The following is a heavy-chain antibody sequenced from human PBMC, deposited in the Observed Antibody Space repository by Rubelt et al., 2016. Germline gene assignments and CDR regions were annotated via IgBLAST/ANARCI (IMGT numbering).Heavy chain of an antibody. CDR1: GGSISGHDHY. CDR3: ATAPRGKAYFDF. V-gene: IGHV4-39*07. CDR2: IHTSGST. Sequence: QLQLQESGPGLVKASETLSLTCTVSGGSISGHDHYWAWIRQPPGKGVEWIASIHTSGSTNYNPSFKSLVTMSVDTSKSQFPLKLSSVTAADTAVYYCATAPRGKAYFDFWARGTLVTVSS. D-gene: IGHD3-10*01. J-gene: IGHJ2*01.